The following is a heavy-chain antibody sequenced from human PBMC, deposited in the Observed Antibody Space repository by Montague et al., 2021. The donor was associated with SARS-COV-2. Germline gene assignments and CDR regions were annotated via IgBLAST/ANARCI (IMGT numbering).Heavy chain of an antibody. CDR1: GGSISSGGYY. CDR2: IYYSGST. Sequence: TLSLTCTVSGGSISSGGYYWSWIRQHPGKGLEWIGYIYYSGSTNYNPSLKSRLTISVDTSKNQFSLKLSSVTAAATAVYYCARGEGVMVYAYGMDVWGQGTTVTVSS. D-gene: IGHD2-8*01. V-gene: IGHV4-31*03. J-gene: IGHJ6*02. CDR3: ARGEGVMVYAYGMDV.